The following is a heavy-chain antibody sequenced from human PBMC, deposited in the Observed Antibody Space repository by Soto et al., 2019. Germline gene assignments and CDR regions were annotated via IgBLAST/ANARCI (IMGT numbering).Heavy chain of an antibody. V-gene: IGHV3-23*04. Sequence: EVQLVESGGGLVQPGGSLRLSCAASGFTFSSYWMSWVRQAPGKGLEWVSAISGSGGSTYYADSVKGRFTISRDNSKNTLYLQMNSLRAEDTAVYYCAKLVGYCSSTSCARTWFDPWGQGTLVTVSS. CDR1: GFTFSSYW. CDR2: ISGSGGST. J-gene: IGHJ5*02. CDR3: AKLVGYCSSTSCARTWFDP. D-gene: IGHD2-2*01.